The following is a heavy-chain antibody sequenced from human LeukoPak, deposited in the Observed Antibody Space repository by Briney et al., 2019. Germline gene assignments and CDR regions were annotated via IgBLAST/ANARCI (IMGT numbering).Heavy chain of an antibody. J-gene: IGHJ6*02. V-gene: IGHV3-30*02. CDR2: IRYDESEK. Sequence: GGSLRLSCSASGFTFSTYGMHWVRQAPGKGLEWVAFIRYDESEKWYADSVKGRFTVSRDNSKSTLYLQMNSLRAEDTAVYYCAREKGYSSSWYEEGDGMDVWGQGTTVTVSS. CDR1: GFTFSTYG. D-gene: IGHD6-13*01. CDR3: AREKGYSSSWYEEGDGMDV.